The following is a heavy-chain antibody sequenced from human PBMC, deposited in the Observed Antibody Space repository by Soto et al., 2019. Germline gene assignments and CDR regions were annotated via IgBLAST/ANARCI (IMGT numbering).Heavy chain of an antibody. CDR3: AKDLGYCSGGSCRGDY. CDR1: GGTFSSYA. D-gene: IGHD2-15*01. J-gene: IGHJ4*02. V-gene: IGHV3-23*01. CDR2: ISGSGGST. Sequence: GGSRRLSCAASGGTFSSYAMSGGRQAPGKGLEWVSAISGSGGSTYYADSVKGRFTISRDNSKNTLYLQMNSLRAEDTAVYYCAKDLGYCSGGSCRGDYWGQGTLVTVSS.